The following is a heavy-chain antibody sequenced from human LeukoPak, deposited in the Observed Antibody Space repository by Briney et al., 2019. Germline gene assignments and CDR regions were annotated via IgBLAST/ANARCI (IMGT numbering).Heavy chain of an antibody. CDR2: IRYDGRNK. Sequence: GGSLRLSCAAPGFTFSGYGMHWVRQGPGRGLQWVAFIRYDGRNKYYADSVKGRFTISRDNSKNTLYLQMNSLRAEDTAVYYCARDSGYSSSWAFDYWGQGTLVTVSS. V-gene: IGHV3-30*02. D-gene: IGHD6-13*01. CDR1: GFTFSGYG. CDR3: ARDSGYSSSWAFDY. J-gene: IGHJ4*02.